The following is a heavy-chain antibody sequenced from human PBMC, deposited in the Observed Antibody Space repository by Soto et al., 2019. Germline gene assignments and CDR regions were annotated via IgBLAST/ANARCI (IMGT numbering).Heavy chain of an antibody. V-gene: IGHV3-9*01. CDR2: ISWNSAII. CDR1: SFTLDVYA. J-gene: IGHJ3*01. D-gene: IGHD3-22*01. CDR3: VKDFGYYYDYAFDV. Sequence: EVQLEESGGGLVQVGSSLRPSCAAWSFTLDVYAWHWVRQAPGKGREWVSGISWNSAIISYADSVKGRFSISRDNAKKYVYLQMDSLRPEDTALYYCVKDFGYYYDYAFDVWGQGTMVTVSP.